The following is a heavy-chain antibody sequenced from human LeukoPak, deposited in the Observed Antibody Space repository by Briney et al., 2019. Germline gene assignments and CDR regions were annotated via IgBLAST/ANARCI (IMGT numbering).Heavy chain of an antibody. V-gene: IGHV3-7*03. D-gene: IGHD6-13*01. CDR1: GFTFSSYW. Sequence: GGSLRLSCAASGFTFSSYWMSWVRQAPGKGLEWVANIKQDGSEKYYVDSVKGRFTISRDNAENSLYLQMNSLRAEDTALYYCAKDTSAGYSNSWSDYWGRGTLVTVSS. CDR3: AKDTSAGYSNSWSDY. CDR2: IKQDGSEK. J-gene: IGHJ4*02.